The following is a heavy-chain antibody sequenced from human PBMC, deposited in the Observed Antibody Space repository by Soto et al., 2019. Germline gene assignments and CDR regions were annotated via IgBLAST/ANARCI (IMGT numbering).Heavy chain of an antibody. Sequence: QVQLVQSGAEVKKPGSSVKVSCKASGGTFSSYTISWVRQAPGQGLGWMGRIIPILGIANYAQKFQGRVTITADKSTSTAYMELSSLRSEDTAVYYCAREVRVAAIDYWGQGTLVTVSS. CDR2: IIPILGIA. D-gene: IGHD2-15*01. CDR1: GGTFSSYT. CDR3: AREVRVAAIDY. J-gene: IGHJ4*02. V-gene: IGHV1-69*08.